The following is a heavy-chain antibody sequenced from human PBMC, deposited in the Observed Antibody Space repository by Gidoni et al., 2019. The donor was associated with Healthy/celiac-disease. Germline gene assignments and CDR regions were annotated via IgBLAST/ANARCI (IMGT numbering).Heavy chain of an antibody. CDR3: AKSRYGDYYYYGMDV. J-gene: IGHJ6*02. D-gene: IGHD4-17*01. CDR1: GFTFSRYA. CDR2: SSGSGGST. Sequence: EVQLLESGGGLVQPGGSLRLSCAASGFTFSRYAMSWVRQAPGKGLGWVSASSGSGGSTYYADSVKGRFTISRDKSKNTLYLQMNSLRAEDTAVYYCAKSRYGDYYYYGMDVWGQGTTVTVSS. V-gene: IGHV3-23*01.